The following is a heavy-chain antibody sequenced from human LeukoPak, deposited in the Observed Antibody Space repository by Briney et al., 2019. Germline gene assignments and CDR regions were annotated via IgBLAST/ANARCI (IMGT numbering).Heavy chain of an antibody. J-gene: IGHJ4*02. Sequence: PSQTLSLTCTVSGGSISSGGYHWSWIRQPPGKGLEWIGYIYHSGSTYYNPSLKSRVTISVDRSKNQFSLKLSSVTAADTAVYYCARAFGYSGYGGILDYWGQGTLVTVSS. V-gene: IGHV4-30-2*01. CDR3: ARAFGYSGYGGILDY. D-gene: IGHD5-12*01. CDR2: IYHSGST. CDR1: GGSISSGGYH.